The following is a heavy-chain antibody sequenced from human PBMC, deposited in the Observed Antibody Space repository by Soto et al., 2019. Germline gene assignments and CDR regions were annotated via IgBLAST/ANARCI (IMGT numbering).Heavy chain of an antibody. CDR2: IIPIFGTA. D-gene: IGHD2-2*01. CDR1: GVTFSSYA. Sequence: GASVKASGKASGVTFSSYAISWVRQAPGQGLEWMGGIIPIFGTANYAQKFQGRVTITADESTSTAYMELSSLRSEDTAVYYCAIGYQRAFDPWGQGTLVTVSS. CDR3: AIGYQRAFDP. J-gene: IGHJ5*02. V-gene: IGHV1-69*13.